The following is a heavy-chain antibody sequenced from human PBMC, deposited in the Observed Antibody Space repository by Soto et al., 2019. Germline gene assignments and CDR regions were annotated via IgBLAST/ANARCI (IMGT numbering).Heavy chain of an antibody. J-gene: IGHJ4*02. D-gene: IGHD1-1*01. CDR1: GHTLTELS. Sequence: QVQLVQSGAEVKKPGASVKVSCKVSGHTLTELSMHWVRLAPGKGLEWMGGFDPEDGETISAQKFQGRVTMTEDTSTDSTYLELSSLRSEDTAVYYCAAGGTRWLLSRFDYWGQGPLVTISS. V-gene: IGHV1-24*01. CDR3: AAGGTRWLLSRFDY. CDR2: FDPEDGET.